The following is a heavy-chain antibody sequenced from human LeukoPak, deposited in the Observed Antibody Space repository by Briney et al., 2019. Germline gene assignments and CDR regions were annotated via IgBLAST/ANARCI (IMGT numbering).Heavy chain of an antibody. CDR3: ARVAPRDVLVWFGELDY. CDR2: ISAYNGNT. Sequence: ASVKVSSKASGYTFTTYSISWVRQAPGQGLEWMGWISAYNGNTNYTQKLQSRVTMTTDTSTSTAYMELRSLRSDDTAVYYCARVAPRDVLVWFGELDYWGQGTLVTVSS. CDR1: GYTFTTYS. D-gene: IGHD3-10*01. J-gene: IGHJ4*02. V-gene: IGHV1-18*01.